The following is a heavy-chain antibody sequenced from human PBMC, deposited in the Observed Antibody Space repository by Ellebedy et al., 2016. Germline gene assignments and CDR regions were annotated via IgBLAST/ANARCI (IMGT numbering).Heavy chain of an antibody. CDR1: GFTFINYG. CDR2: ISHDGKRK. CDR3: AKGMGFANGMDV. V-gene: IGHV3-30*18. D-gene: IGHD2-8*01. J-gene: IGHJ6*04. Sequence: GGSLRLSCAASGFTFINYGMHWVRQAPGKGLEWVVVISHDGKRKYYADSVYGRFSVSRDKSNNTVDLQMNSLRAEDTAVYYCAKGMGFANGMDVWGEGSTVTVSS.